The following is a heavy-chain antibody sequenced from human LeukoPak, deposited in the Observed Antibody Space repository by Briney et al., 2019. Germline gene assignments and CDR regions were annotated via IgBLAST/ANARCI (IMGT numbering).Heavy chain of an antibody. CDR1: GFTFSSYS. V-gene: IGHV3-21*01. CDR2: ISSSSSYI. J-gene: IGHJ4*02. Sequence: GGSLRLSCAASGFTFSSYSMNWVRQAPGKGLEWVSSISSSSSYIYYADSVKGRFTISRDNAKNSLYLQMKSLRAEDTAVYYCARLGDIVVVPAADSGVDYWGQGTLVTVSS. CDR3: ARLGDIVVVPAADSGVDY. D-gene: IGHD2-2*01.